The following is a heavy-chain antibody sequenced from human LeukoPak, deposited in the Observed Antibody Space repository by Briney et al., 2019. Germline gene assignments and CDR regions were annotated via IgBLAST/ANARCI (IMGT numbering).Heavy chain of an antibody. J-gene: IGHJ3*02. CDR3: ARDLRYSSSSDAFDI. D-gene: IGHD6-6*01. CDR1: GGTFSSYA. Sequence: GASVKVSCKASGGTFSSYAISWVRQAPGQGLEWMGRIIPILGIANYAQKFQGRVTITADKSTSTAYMELSSLRSEDTAVYYCARDLRYSSSSDAFDIWGQGTMVTVSS. CDR2: IIPILGIA. V-gene: IGHV1-69*04.